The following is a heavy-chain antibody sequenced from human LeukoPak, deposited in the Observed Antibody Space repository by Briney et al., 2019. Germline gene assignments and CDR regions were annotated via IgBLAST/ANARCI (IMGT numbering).Heavy chain of an antibody. CDR2: ISSSNRYT. CDR3: ARDFGPLGSWSIDY. D-gene: IGHD6-13*01. Sequence: AGGCLRPSRAASALTFSDYYTSSIRQPPGKGLEWVSYISSSNRYTNYADSVKGRFTISRDNAKNSLYLQMNSLRDEDSAVYYCARDFGPLGSWSIDYWGQGTLVTVSS. CDR1: ALTFSDYY. V-gene: IGHV3-11*06. J-gene: IGHJ4*02.